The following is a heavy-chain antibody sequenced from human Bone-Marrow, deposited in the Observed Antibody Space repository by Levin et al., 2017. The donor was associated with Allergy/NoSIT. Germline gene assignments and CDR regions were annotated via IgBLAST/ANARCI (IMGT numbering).Heavy chain of an antibody. J-gene: IGHJ6*02. CDR2: IWYDGSNK. D-gene: IGHD2-2*01. CDR3: AREQIVVVPAAIRSYGMDV. V-gene: IGHV3-33*01. Sequence: GGSLRLSCAASGFTFSSYGMHWVRQAPGKGLEWVAVIWYDGSNKYYADSVKGRFTISRDNSKNTLYLQMNSLRAEDTAVYYCAREQIVVVPAAIRSYGMDVWGQGTTVTVSS. CDR1: GFTFSSYG.